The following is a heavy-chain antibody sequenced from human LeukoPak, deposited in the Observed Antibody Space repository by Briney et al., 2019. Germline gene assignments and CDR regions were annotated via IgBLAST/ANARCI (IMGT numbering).Heavy chain of an antibody. D-gene: IGHD3-22*01. Sequence: ASVKVSCKASGYTFTSYYMHWVRQAPGQGLEWMGLINPTGGSTGYAQKFQGRVTMTRDMSTSTDYMELSSLRSDDTAVYYCARDYNYYYDSSGRVPSYWGQGTLVTVSS. V-gene: IGHV1-46*01. J-gene: IGHJ4*02. CDR1: GYTFTSYY. CDR2: INPTGGST. CDR3: ARDYNYYYDSSGRVPSY.